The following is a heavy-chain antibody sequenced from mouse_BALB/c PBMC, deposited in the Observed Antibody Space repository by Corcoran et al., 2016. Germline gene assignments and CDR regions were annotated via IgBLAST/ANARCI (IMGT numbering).Heavy chain of an antibody. CDR2: INPYNDGT. J-gene: IGHJ1*02. CDR1: GYTFTSYV. Sequence: EVQLQQSGPELVKPGASVKMSCKASGYTFTSYVMHGVKQKPGQGLEWIGYINPYNDGTKYNGKFKGKATLTSDKSSSTAYMELSSLTYYDSSVYYFFIWTWYFDVWGAGTTVTVSS. D-gene: IGHD1-1*01. V-gene: IGHV1S136*01. CDR3: FIWTWYFDV.